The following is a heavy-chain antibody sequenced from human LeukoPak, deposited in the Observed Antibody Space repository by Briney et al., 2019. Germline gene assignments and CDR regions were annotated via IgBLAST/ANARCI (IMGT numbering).Heavy chain of an antibody. D-gene: IGHD6-13*01. CDR2: IYYSGST. CDR1: GGSISSYY. CDR3: ARGYSSSWYLNWFDP. V-gene: IGHV4-59*08. J-gene: IGHJ5*02. Sequence: SETLSLTCTVSGGSISSYYWSWIRQPPGKGLEWIGYIYYSGSTNYNPSLKSRVTISVDTSKNQFSLKLTSVTAADTAVYYCARGYSSSWYLNWFDPWGQGTLVTVSS.